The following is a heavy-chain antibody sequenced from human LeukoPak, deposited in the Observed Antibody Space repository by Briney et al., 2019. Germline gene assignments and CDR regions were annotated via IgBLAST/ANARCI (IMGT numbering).Heavy chain of an antibody. CDR2: IYYSGST. V-gene: IGHV4-59*01. D-gene: IGHD5-24*01. CDR3: ARGGMATIRY. Sequence: PSETLSLTCTVSGGSISSYYWSWIRQPPGKGLEWIGYIYYSGSTNYNPPLKSRVTISVDTSKNQFSLKLSSVTAADTAVYYCARGGMATIRYWGQGTLVTVSS. J-gene: IGHJ4*02. CDR1: GGSISSYY.